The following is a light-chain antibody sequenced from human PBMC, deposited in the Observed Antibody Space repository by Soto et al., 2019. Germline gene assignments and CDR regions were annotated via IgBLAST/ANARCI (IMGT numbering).Light chain of an antibody. V-gene: IGKV3D-15*01. CDR2: GAS. CDR3: QQYNSWLWT. J-gene: IGKJ1*01. Sequence: EIVMTQSPATLSVSPGEGATLSCRASQSVSSKLAWYQQKPGQAPRLLIYGASTRATGIPARFSGSGSGTDFTLIISSLQSEDSEVYDCQQYNSWLWTFGQGTKVDI. CDR1: QSVSSK.